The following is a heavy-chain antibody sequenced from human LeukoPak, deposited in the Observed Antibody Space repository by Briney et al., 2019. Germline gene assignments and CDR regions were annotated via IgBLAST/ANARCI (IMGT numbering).Heavy chain of an antibody. Sequence: SETLSLTCTVSGGSISSSSHSWGWIRQPPGKGLEWNGSISYSGSTYYNPSLKTRVTMSVDTSENQFSLKLSSVTAADSTVYYCVRIYCTSTSCYGDSYYGMDVWGQRTTVTVSS. D-gene: IGHD2-2*01. J-gene: IGHJ6*02. CDR3: VRIYCTSTSCYGDSYYGMDV. CDR2: ISYSGST. V-gene: IGHV4-39*01. CDR1: GGSISSSSHS.